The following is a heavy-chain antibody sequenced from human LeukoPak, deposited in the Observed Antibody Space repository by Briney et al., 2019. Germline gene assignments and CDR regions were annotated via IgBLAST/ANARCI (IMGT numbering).Heavy chain of an antibody. D-gene: IGHD6-19*01. J-gene: IGHJ4*02. CDR1: GFSFSSFS. V-gene: IGHV3-30*19. CDR3: ARGDSSGWLSRTVDY. Sequence: GGSLRLSCAVSGFSFSSFSMNWVRQAPGKGLEWVAVISYDGSNKYYADSVKGRFTISRDNSKNTLYLQMNSLRAEDTAVYYCARGDSSGWLSRTVDYWGQGTLVTVSS. CDR2: ISYDGSNK.